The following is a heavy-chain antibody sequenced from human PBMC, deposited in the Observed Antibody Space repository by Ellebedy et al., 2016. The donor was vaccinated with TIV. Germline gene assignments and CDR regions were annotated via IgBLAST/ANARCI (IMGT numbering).Heavy chain of an antibody. CDR1: GFTLSSYA. D-gene: IGHD3-10*01. V-gene: IGHV3-33*08. J-gene: IGHJ6*03. Sequence: GGSLRLSXVAPGFTLSSYAMSWVRQAPGKGLEWVAVIWYDGSNKYYEDSVKGRFTISRDNSKNTLYLQMNSLRGEDTAVYYCTRDPYGSGANYYMDVWGKGTTVTVSS. CDR3: TRDPYGSGANYYMDV. CDR2: IWYDGSNK.